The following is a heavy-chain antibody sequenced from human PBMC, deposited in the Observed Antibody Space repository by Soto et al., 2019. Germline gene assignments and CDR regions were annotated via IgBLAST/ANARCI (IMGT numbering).Heavy chain of an antibody. V-gene: IGHV4-59*12. CDR3: ARGGWYYGSGSYYNYNNVDDWFNP. D-gene: IGHD3-10*01. J-gene: IGHJ5*02. CDR2: VWYTGIT. Sequence: SETLSLTCAVSGVSITDYYWTWIRQAPGKGLKWIGFVWYTGITNYNPSLKSRVTISVDTSKNQFSLKLSSVTAADTVVYYCARGGWYYGSGSYYNYNNVDDWFNPWGQETLFTVS. CDR1: GVSITDYY.